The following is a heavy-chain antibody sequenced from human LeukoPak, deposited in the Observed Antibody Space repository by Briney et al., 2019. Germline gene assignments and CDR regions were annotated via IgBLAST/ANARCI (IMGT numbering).Heavy chain of an antibody. Sequence: PGGSLRLSCAASGFTFSIYSMNWVRQAPGKGLEWVSYISSSSSTIYYADSVKGRFTISRDNAKNSLYLQMNNLKDEDTAVYYCARDRLNCGGDSSDYWGLGTLVTVSS. D-gene: IGHD2-21*02. CDR1: GFTFSIYS. CDR3: ARDRLNCGGDSSDY. V-gene: IGHV3-48*02. J-gene: IGHJ4*02. CDR2: ISSSSSTI.